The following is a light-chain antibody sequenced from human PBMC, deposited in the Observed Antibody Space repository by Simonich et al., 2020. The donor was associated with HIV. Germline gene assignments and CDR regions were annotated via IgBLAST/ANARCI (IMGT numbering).Light chain of an antibody. Sequence: DIVLTQSPDSLAVSLGERATINYQSRQCVLSRSNNKNYLAWYQQKPGQPPKLLIYWASTRESGVPDRFSGSGSGTDFTLTISSLQAEDVAVYYCQQYYSTPYTFGQGTKLEIK. V-gene: IGKV4-1*01. CDR2: WAS. J-gene: IGKJ2*01. CDR1: QCVLSRSNNKNY. CDR3: QQYYSTPYT.